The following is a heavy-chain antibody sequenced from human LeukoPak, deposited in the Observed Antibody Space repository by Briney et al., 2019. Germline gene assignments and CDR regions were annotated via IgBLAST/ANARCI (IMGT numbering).Heavy chain of an antibody. V-gene: IGHV1-69*13. CDR1: GGTFSSYA. CDR3: ARGPSGSYDYYYYYYMDV. D-gene: IGHD1-26*01. Sequence: ASVKVSCKASGGTFSSYAISWVRQAPGQGLEWMGGIIPIFGTANYAQKFQGRVTITADESTSTAYMELSSLRSEDTAVYYCARGPSGSYDYYYYYYMDVWGKGTTVTISS. J-gene: IGHJ6*03. CDR2: IIPIFGTA.